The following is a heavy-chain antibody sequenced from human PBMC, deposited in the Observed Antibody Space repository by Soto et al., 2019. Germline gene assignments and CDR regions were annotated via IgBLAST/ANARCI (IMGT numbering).Heavy chain of an antibody. J-gene: IGHJ4*02. D-gene: IGHD4-17*01. V-gene: IGHV4-30-4*01. CDR2: IYYSGST. CDR1: GGSISSGDYY. Sequence: QVQLQESGPGLVKPSQTLSLTCTVSGGSISSGDYYWSWIRQPPGKGLEWIGYIYYSGSTYYNPSLKSRVTITVDTSKILFPLKLSSVNAGGSGVFYCAALPPPLTVSDVAYFDYWGQGTLVTVSS. CDR3: AALPPPLTVSDVAYFDY.